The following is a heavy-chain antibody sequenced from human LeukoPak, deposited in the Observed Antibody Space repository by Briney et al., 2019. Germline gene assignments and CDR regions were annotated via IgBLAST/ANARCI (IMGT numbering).Heavy chain of an antibody. CDR3: TTVTLRPVGL. Sequence: GGSLRLSCAASGFSFTNAWMSWVRQAPGKGLEWVGRIKSKTDGGTIVYAAPVKGRFTISRDDSKNTLFLQMNSLKIEDTAVYYCTTVTLRPVGLWGQGTLVTVSS. CDR1: GFSFTNAW. D-gene: IGHD3-10*01. CDR2: IKSKTDGGTI. V-gene: IGHV3-15*05. J-gene: IGHJ4*02.